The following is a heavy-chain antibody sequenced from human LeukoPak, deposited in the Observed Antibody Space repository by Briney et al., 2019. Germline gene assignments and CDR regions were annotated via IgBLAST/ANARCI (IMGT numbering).Heavy chain of an antibody. V-gene: IGHV4-38-2*02. D-gene: IGHD3-10*01. J-gene: IGHJ5*02. CDR3: ARDFMVRGVKRVHWFDP. CDR2: IYHSGST. CDR1: GYSISSGYY. Sequence: SETLSLTCTVSGYSISSGYYWGWIRQPPGKGLEWIGSIYHSGSTYYNPSLKRRVTISVDTSKNQFSLKLSSVTAADTAVYYCARDFMVRGVKRVHWFDPWGQGTLVTVSS.